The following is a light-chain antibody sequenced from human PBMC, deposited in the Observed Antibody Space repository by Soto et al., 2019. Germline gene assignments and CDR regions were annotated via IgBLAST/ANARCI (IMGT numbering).Light chain of an antibody. CDR2: AAS. V-gene: IGKV1-9*01. CDR3: QQLNSYPYA. Sequence: DIQLTQSPSFLSASVGDRVTITCRASQGISSYLAWYQQKPGKAPKLLIYAASTLQSGVPSRFSGSGSGTEFTLTLSSLKPEDFATSYCQQLNSYPYAFGQGTKLEIQ. CDR1: QGISSY. J-gene: IGKJ2*01.